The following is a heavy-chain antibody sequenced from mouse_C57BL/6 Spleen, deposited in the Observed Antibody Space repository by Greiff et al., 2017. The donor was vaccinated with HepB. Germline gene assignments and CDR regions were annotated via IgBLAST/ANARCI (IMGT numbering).Heavy chain of an antibody. Sequence: QVQLKESGAELARPGASVKMSCKASGYTFTSYTMHWVKQRPGQGLEWIGYINPSSGYTKYNQKFKDKATLTADKSSSTAYMQLSSLTSEDSAVYYCASYDGYYGAMDYWGQGTSVTVSS. J-gene: IGHJ4*01. CDR1: GYTFTSYT. D-gene: IGHD2-3*01. CDR2: INPSSGYT. V-gene: IGHV1-4*01. CDR3: ASYDGYYGAMDY.